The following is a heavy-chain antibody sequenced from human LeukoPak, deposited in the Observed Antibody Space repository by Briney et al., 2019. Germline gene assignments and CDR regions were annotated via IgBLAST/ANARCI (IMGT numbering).Heavy chain of an antibody. CDR2: IKSKTDGGTT. CDR3: VRDQYCASSSCPGAFDL. J-gene: IGHJ3*01. V-gene: IGHV3-15*01. Sequence: GGSLRLSCAASGFSINYDWMSWVRQAPGKGLEWVGRIKSKTDGGTTEYAAPVKGRFTISRDDSRNTVYLQMSSLKSEDAAVYYCVRDQYCASSSCPGAFDLWGQGTVVTVPS. D-gene: IGHD2-2*01. CDR1: GFSINYDW.